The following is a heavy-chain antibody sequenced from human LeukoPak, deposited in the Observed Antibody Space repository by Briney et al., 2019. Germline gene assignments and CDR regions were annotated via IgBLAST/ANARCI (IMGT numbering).Heavy chain of an antibody. Sequence: GGSLRLSCEVSGFIFSNNGMHWVRQAPGKGLEWVAVISYDGSNKCYADSVKGRFTISRDNSKNTLYLQMNSLRAEDTAVYYCASHSSRHYYDSSGYSAIDCWGQGTLVTVSS. CDR3: ASHSSRHYYDSSGYSAIDC. D-gene: IGHD3-22*01. CDR2: ISYDGSNK. V-gene: IGHV3-30*03. J-gene: IGHJ4*02. CDR1: GFIFSNNG.